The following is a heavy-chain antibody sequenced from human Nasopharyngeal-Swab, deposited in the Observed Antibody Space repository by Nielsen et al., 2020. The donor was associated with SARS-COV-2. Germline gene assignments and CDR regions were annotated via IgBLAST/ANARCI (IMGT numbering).Heavy chain of an antibody. J-gene: IGHJ5*02. CDR1: GFTFSHYF. V-gene: IGHV1-46*01. Sequence: ASVKVSCKASGFTFSHYFMHWVRQAPGQGLEWMGVITPSGGATNYARKFRGRVTMTRDPSTSTVYLDLSSLKSEDTAVDFCASEPGGMAAPGKHFDPWGQGTLVTVSS. CDR2: ITPSGGAT. D-gene: IGHD6-13*01. CDR3: ASEPGGMAAPGKHFDP.